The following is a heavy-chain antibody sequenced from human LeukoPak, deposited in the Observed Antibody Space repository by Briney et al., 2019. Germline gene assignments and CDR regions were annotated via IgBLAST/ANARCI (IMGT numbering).Heavy chain of an antibody. CDR2: INHSGST. V-gene: IGHV4-34*01. Sequence: PSETLSLTCTVSGGSISRYYWSWIRQPPGKGLEWIGEINHSGSTNYNPSLKSRVTISVDTSKNQFSLKLSSVTAADTAVYYCARRGAAAGWFDPWGQGTLVTVSS. D-gene: IGHD6-13*01. CDR3: ARRGAAAGWFDP. J-gene: IGHJ5*02. CDR1: GGSISRYY.